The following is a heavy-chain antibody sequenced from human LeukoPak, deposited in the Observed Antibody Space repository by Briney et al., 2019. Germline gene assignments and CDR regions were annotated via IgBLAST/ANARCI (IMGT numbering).Heavy chain of an antibody. CDR2: ISGGGGST. D-gene: IGHD4-17*01. CDR1: GFTFSSYA. CDR3: AKELRPNDY. V-gene: IGHV3-23*01. Sequence: AGSLRLSCAASGFTFSSYAMSWVRQAPGKGLEWVSAISGGGGSTYYDDSVKGRCIISRENSRNKLYLQMDSLSAEASAIYYCAKELRPNDYWGQGTLVTVSS. J-gene: IGHJ4*02.